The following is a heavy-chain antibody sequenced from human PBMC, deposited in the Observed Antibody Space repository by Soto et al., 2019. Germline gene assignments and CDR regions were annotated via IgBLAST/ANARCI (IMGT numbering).Heavy chain of an antibody. CDR2: ISSSSSYI. D-gene: IGHD3-22*01. CDR3: ASATDDSSVLDAFDS. Sequence: AGSLRLSCAASGLTFSSYSMNWVRQAPGKGLEWVSSISSSSSYIYYADSVKGRFTISRENTNNSLYLHLNSLIAEDTAVYYCASATDDSSVLDAFDSGGQGTRVTF. J-gene: IGHJ3*02. V-gene: IGHV3-21*01. CDR1: GLTFSSYS.